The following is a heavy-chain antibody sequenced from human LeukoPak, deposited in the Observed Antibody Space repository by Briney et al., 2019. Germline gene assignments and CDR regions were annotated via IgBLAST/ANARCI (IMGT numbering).Heavy chain of an antibody. CDR2: ISDDGSNK. D-gene: IGHD6-13*01. Sequence: GGSLRLSCAASGFTFSSYAMHWVRQAPGKGLEWVAVISDDGSNKYYADSVKGRFTISRDNSKNTLYLQMNSLRAEDTAVYYCARELAAAGFDYWGQGTLVTVSS. CDR3: ARELAAAGFDY. V-gene: IGHV3-30*04. CDR1: GFTFSSYA. J-gene: IGHJ4*02.